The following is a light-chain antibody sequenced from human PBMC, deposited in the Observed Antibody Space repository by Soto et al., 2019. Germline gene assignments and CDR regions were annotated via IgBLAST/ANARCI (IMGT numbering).Light chain of an antibody. J-gene: IGKJ5*01. CDR2: KAS. V-gene: IGKV1-5*03. CDR3: QQRSSWPIT. Sequence: DIQMTQSPSTLSASVGDRVTITCRASQSFNTWLAWYQQKPGKAPNLLIYKASSLASGVPSRFSGSGSGTDFTLTISSLEPEDFAVYYCQQRSSWPITFGQGTRLEIK. CDR1: QSFNTW.